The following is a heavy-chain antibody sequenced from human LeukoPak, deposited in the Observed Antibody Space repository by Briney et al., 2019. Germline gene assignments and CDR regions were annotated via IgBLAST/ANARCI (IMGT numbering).Heavy chain of an antibody. Sequence: GGSLRLSCAVSGFTFSSYAMSWVRQAPGKGLEWVSAISSSGGNTYYADSVKGRFTISRDNSKNTLYLQMNSLRAEDTAVYYCAKIGVIGLWYFDLWGRGTLATVSS. V-gene: IGHV3-23*01. J-gene: IGHJ2*01. CDR1: GFTFSSYA. CDR3: AKIGVIGLWYFDL. CDR2: ISSSGGNT. D-gene: IGHD3-10*01.